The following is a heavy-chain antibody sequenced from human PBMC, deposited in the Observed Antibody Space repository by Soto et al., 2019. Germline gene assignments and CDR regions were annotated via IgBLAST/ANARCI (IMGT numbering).Heavy chain of an antibody. V-gene: IGHV4-59*01. D-gene: IGHD4-17*01. CDR2: IYYSGST. CDR3: ARRYGASFDY. Sequence: QVQLQESGPGLVKPSETLSLTCTVSGGSISSYYWSWIRQPPGKGLEWIGYIYYSGSTNYNPSLKSRVTITVDTDKNQFSLNLSSVTAADTAVYYCARRYGASFDYWGQGTLVTVSS. J-gene: IGHJ4*02. CDR1: GGSISSYY.